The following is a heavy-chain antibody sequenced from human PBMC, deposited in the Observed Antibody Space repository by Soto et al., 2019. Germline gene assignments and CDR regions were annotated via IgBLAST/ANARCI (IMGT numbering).Heavy chain of an antibody. Sequence: PSETLSLTCAVYGGSFSDYYWSWIRQPPGKGLEWIGEINHSGITNYNPSLKSRVTISVDTSKNQFSLKLSSVTAADTAVYHCARDKARRADFDIWGQGT. D-gene: IGHD6-6*01. J-gene: IGHJ3*02. CDR3: ARDKARRADFDI. V-gene: IGHV4-34*01. CDR1: GGSFSDYY. CDR2: INHSGIT.